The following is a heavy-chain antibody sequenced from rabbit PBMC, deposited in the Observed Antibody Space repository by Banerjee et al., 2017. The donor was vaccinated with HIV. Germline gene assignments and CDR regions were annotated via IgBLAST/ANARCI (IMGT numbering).Heavy chain of an antibody. CDR3: ARGADYAGYGYGL. V-gene: IGHV1S43*01. CDR1: GIDFSSYYR. J-gene: IGHJ4*01. Sequence: QQQLEESGGGLVKPGGTLTLTCKASGIDFSSYYRMCWVRQAPGRGLELIACIYTTSGSTWYASWVNGRFTISKTSSTTVTLQMTSLTAAGTATYFCARGADYAGYGYGLWGPGTLVTVS. D-gene: IGHD6-1*01. CDR2: IYTTSGST.